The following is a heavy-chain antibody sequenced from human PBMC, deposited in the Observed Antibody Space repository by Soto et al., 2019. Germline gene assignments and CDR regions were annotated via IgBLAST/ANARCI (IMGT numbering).Heavy chain of an antibody. CDR2: IYHSGST. J-gene: IGHJ5*02. D-gene: IGHD5-12*01. Sequence: QLQLQESGSGLVKPSQTLSLTCAVSGGSISSGGYSWSWIRQPPGKGLEWIGYIYHSGSTSYNPSLNSRVTISVERSTNQFSLMLSSVTAADKAVYYCVGSIGAFWFDPWGQGTLVTVSS. CDR1: GGSISSGGYS. V-gene: IGHV4-30-2*01. CDR3: VGSIGAFWFDP.